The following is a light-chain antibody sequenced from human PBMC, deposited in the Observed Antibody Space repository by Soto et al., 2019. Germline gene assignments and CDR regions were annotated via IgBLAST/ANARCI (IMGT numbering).Light chain of an antibody. CDR3: SSHTNSSPDV. CDR2: EVS. J-gene: IGLJ1*01. Sequence: QSVLAQPASVSGSPGQSITISCTGTSSDVGAYNYVSWYQQHPGKAPKLMIYEVSNRPSGVSNRFSGSKSGNTASLTISGLQAEDEADYYCSSHTNSSPDVFGTGTKLTVL. CDR1: SSDVGAYNY. V-gene: IGLV2-14*01.